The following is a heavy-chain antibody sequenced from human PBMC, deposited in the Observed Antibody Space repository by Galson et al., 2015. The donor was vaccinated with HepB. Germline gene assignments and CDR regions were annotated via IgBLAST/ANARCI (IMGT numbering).Heavy chain of an antibody. CDR1: GFTVISNY. CDR2: IYNGGST. Sequence: SLRLSCAGSGFTVISNYMSWVRQAPGKGLEWVSIIYNGGSTYYADSVKGRFTISRDNSKNTLYLLMNNLRADDTAVYYCPSLEQGPASYDYWGQGTLVTVSS. CDR3: PSLEQGPASYDY. J-gene: IGHJ4*02. D-gene: IGHD1-26*01. V-gene: IGHV3-66*01.